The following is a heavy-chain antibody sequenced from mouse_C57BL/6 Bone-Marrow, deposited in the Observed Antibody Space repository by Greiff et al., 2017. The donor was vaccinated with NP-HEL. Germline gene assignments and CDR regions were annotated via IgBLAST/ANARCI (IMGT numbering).Heavy chain of an antibody. CDR1: GYTFTDYY. CDR2: IYPGSGNT. CDR3: AREDTTVVATGYFDY. D-gene: IGHD1-1*01. V-gene: IGHV1-76*01. Sequence: QVQLQQSGAELVRPGASVKLSCKASGYTFTDYYINWVKQRPGQGLEWIARIYPGSGNTYYNEKFKGKATLTAEKSSSTAYMQLSSLTSEDSAVYFCAREDTTVVATGYFDYWGQGTTLTVSS. J-gene: IGHJ2*01.